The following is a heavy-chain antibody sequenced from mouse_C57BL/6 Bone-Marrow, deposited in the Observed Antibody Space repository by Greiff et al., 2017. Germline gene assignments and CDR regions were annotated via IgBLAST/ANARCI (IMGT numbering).Heavy chain of an antibody. Sequence: QVQLKESGPGILQSSQTLSLTCSFSGFSLSTSGMGVSWIRPPSGQGLDWLAHIYCDDDKRYNPSLKSRLTISKDTSRNQVFLKITRVDTADTATYYGARRALANWDAMDYWGQGTSVTVSS. CDR3: ARRALANWDAMDY. J-gene: IGHJ4*01. CDR1: GFSLSTSGMG. D-gene: IGHD4-1*01. V-gene: IGHV8-12*01. CDR2: IYCDDDK.